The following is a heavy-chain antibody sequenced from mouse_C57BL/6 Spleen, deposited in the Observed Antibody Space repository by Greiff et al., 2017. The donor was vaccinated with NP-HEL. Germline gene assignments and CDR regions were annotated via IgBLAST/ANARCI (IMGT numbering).Heavy chain of an antibody. J-gene: IGHJ4*01. V-gene: IGHV1-61*01. D-gene: IGHD1-1*01. CDR1: GYTFTSYW. CDR3: ARTPLLEGAMDY. CDR2: IYPSDSET. Sequence: QVQLQQPGAELVRPGSSVKLSCKASGYTFTSYWMDWVKQRPGQGLEWIGNIYPSDSETHYNQKFKDKATLTVDKSSSTAYMQLSSLTSEDSAVYDCARTPLLEGAMDYWGQGTSVTVSS.